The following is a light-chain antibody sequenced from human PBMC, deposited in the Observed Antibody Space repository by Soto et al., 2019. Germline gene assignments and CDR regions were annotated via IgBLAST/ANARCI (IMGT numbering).Light chain of an antibody. V-gene: IGKV3-15*01. Sequence: EVVMTQSPATLSVSPGERATLSCRASRNVSTNLAWYQQKPGQAPRLLVYATSTRATGIPARFSGGGSGTDFTLTISSLQSEDFAIYYCQQYNTWPPYTFGQGTKLEIK. J-gene: IGKJ2*01. CDR2: ATS. CDR1: RNVSTN. CDR3: QQYNTWPPYT.